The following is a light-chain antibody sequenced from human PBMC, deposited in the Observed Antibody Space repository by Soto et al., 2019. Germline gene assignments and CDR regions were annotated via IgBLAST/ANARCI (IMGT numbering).Light chain of an antibody. CDR2: DAS. Sequence: IVLTQSPATLSLSPGERATLSCRASQSISYNLACYQQKPGQAPRLLIYDASNRATGVPARFSGSGSGTDFTLSISSLEPEDFAVYYCQQRGDWPLYTFGQGSRLEIK. CDR3: QQRGDWPLYT. CDR1: QSISYN. V-gene: IGKV3-11*01. J-gene: IGKJ2*01.